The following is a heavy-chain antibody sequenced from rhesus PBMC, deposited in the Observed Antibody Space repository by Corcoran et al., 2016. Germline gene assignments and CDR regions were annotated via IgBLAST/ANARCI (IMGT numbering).Heavy chain of an antibody. J-gene: IGHJ4*01. CDR3: ARETMAAAATFDY. D-gene: IGHD6-25*01. Sequence: QVQLQESGPGLVKPSETLSLTCAVSGGSISSGYYYWSWIRQPPGKGLEWIGYITYSGSTSYNPSLKSRVTISRDTSMNQFSRKLSSVTAADTAVYYCARETMAAAATFDYWGQGVLVTVSS. CDR1: GGSISSGYYY. CDR2: ITYSGST. V-gene: IGHV4-122*02.